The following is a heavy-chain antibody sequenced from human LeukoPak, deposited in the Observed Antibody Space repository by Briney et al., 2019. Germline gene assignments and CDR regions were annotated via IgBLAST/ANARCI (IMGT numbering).Heavy chain of an antibody. D-gene: IGHD3-10*01. CDR3: VRGPFSGAGATDY. Sequence: PGASVNVSCTASGYTFTSHGISWVRQAPGQGLEWMGWISAYNGDTKYAQNLQGRVTLTTYTLTTTAYLELRSLTSDDTAVYYCVRGPFSGAGATDYWGQGTLVTVSS. V-gene: IGHV1-18*01. CDR1: GYTFTSHG. CDR2: ISAYNGDT. J-gene: IGHJ4*02.